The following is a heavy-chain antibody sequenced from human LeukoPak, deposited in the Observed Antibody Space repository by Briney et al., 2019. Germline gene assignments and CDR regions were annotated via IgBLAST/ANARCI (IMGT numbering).Heavy chain of an antibody. Sequence: GGSLRLSCAASGFTFNSYWMSWVRQAPGKGLEWVANIKQDGSEKYYVDSVKGRFTISKDNAKISLYLHMNSLRAEDTAFYYCARDKLIDFYFYYMDVWGKGTTVTVSS. CDR2: IKQDGSEK. J-gene: IGHJ6*03. CDR1: GFTFNSYW. CDR3: ARDKLIDFYFYYMDV. D-gene: IGHD3-22*01. V-gene: IGHV3-7*03.